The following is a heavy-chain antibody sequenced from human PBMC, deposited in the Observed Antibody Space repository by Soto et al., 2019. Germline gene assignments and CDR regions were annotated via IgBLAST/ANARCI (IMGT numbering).Heavy chain of an antibody. CDR2: INHSGST. D-gene: IGHD3-16*01. V-gene: IGHV4-34*01. CDR1: GGSFSGYY. J-gene: IGHJ6*03. Sequence: PSETLSLTCAVYGGSFSGYYWSWIRQPPGKGLEWIGEINHSGSTNYSPSLKSRVTISVDTSKNQFSLKLSSVTAADTAVYYCARGFGGGLDYYYYMDVWGKGTTVTVSS. CDR3: ARGFGGGLDYYYYMDV.